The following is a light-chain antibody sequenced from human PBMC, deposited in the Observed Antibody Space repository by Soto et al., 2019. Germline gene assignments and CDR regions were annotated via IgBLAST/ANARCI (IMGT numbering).Light chain of an antibody. CDR3: TSWKTTSTVA. Sequence: QSVLTQPASVSGSPGQSITISCTGTSGDVGGYNYVSWYQHHPGKAPKLIIYEVSNRPSGVSNRFSGSKSGNTASLTISGLQAEDETDYYCTSWKTTSTVAFGGGTKLTVL. CDR1: SGDVGGYNY. CDR2: EVS. J-gene: IGLJ2*01. V-gene: IGLV2-14*01.